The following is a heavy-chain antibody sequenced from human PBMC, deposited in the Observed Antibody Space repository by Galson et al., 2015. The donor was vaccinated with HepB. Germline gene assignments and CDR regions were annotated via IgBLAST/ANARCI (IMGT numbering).Heavy chain of an antibody. CDR1: GFTFSNAW. CDR2: IQSKTDGGST. D-gene: IGHD6-13*01. J-gene: IGHJ3*02. Sequence: SLRLSCAASGFTFSNAWMSWVRQAPGKGLEWVGRIQSKTDGGSTDYAAPVKGRFTIAKDDSKNTLYLQMNSLKTEDTAVYYCTTVKSSWKAFDIWGQGTMVTVSS. CDR3: TTVKSSWKAFDI. V-gene: IGHV3-15*01.